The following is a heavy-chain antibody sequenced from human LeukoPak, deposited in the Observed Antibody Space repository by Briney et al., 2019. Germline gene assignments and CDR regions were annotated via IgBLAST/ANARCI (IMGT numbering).Heavy chain of an antibody. D-gene: IGHD2-15*01. CDR2: MNPNSGNT. V-gene: IGHV1-8*03. CDR1: GYTFTSYD. Sequence: ASVKVSCKASGYTFTSYDINWVRQATGQGLEWMGWMNPNSGNTGYAQKFQGRVTITRNTSISTAYMELSSLRSEDTAVYYCARSSRGPYCSSGSCYPDYWGQGSLVTVSS. CDR3: ARSSRGPYCSSGSCYPDY. J-gene: IGHJ4*02.